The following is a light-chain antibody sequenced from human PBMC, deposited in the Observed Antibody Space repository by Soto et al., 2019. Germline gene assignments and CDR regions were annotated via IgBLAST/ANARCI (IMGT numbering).Light chain of an antibody. Sequence: EIQMTQSPSTLSASVGDRVTITCRASQSISSWLAWYQQKPGKAPKLLIYKASSLESGVPSRFSGSGSGTEFTLTISSLQPDDFASYFCQEYNTNFRTFGQGTKVDI. CDR3: QEYNTNFRT. CDR2: KAS. V-gene: IGKV1-5*03. CDR1: QSISSW. J-gene: IGKJ1*01.